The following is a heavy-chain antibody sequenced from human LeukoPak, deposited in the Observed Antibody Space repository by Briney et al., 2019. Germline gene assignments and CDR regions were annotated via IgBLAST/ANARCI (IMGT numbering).Heavy chain of an antibody. CDR1: GFTFRSYA. J-gene: IGHJ4*02. CDR3: VRDRPFDF. Sequence: GRSLRLSCAASGFTFRSYAIHWVRQAPGTGLEWVAVIWNDGSDKYYADSVKGRFTISRDNSKNTLYLQMNSLRSEDTAVYYCVRDRPFDFWGQGTLVTVSS. CDR2: IWNDGSDK. V-gene: IGHV3-33*01.